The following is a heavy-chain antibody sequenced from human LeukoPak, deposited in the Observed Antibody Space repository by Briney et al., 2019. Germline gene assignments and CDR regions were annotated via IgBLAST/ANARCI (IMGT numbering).Heavy chain of an antibody. Sequence: ASVKVSCKASGYTFSDYYLHWVRQAPGQGLEWIGWINPNSGDTHYAQMFQGRVTLTRDTSINTAHMELRRLRSDDTAVYYCVESAQFSSAWFTGCFDYWGQGAQVTVSS. V-gene: IGHV1-2*02. J-gene: IGHJ4*02. CDR2: INPNSGDT. D-gene: IGHD1-14*01. CDR1: GYTFSDYY. CDR3: VESAQFSSAWFTGCFDY.